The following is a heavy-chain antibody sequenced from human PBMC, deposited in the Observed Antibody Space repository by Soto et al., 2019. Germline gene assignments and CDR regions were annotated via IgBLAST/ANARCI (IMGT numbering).Heavy chain of an antibody. CDR1: GYTLTELS. D-gene: IGHD4-17*01. CDR2: FDPEDGET. J-gene: IGHJ4*02. CDR3: ATSEATVTFIDF. Sequence: ASVKVSCKVSGYTLTELSMHWVRQAPGKGLEWMGGFDPEDGETIYAQKFQGRVTMTEDTSTDTAYMVLSSLRSEDTAVYYCATSEATVTFIDFWGQGIRVTVSS. V-gene: IGHV1-24*01.